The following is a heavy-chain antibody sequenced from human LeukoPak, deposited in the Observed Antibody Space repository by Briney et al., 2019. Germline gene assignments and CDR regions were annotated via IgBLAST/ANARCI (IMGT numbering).Heavy chain of an antibody. V-gene: IGHV3-23*01. J-gene: IGHJ6*02. Sequence: PGGSLRLSCAASGFTFSSYAMSWVRQAPGKGLEWVSPISGSGGSTYYADSVKGRFTISRDNSKNTLYLQMNSLRAEDTAVYYCANAIAAEAKYYYYGMDVWGQGTTVTVSS. CDR3: ANAIAAEAKYYYYGMDV. CDR1: GFTFSSYA. CDR2: ISGSGGST. D-gene: IGHD6-13*01.